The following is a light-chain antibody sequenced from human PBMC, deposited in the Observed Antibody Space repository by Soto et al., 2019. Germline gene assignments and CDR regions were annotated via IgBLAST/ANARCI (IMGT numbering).Light chain of an antibody. V-gene: IGLV2-8*01. CDR2: EVT. CDR3: SSYAGNNNLM. J-gene: IGLJ3*02. Sequence: QSALTQPPSASGSPGQSVTISFTGTSSDVGGYNFVSWYQQHPGKAPKLMIYEVTKRPSGVPDRFSGSKSGNTASLTVSGLQAEDEADYYCSSYAGNNNLMFGGGTKLTVL. CDR1: SSDVGGYNF.